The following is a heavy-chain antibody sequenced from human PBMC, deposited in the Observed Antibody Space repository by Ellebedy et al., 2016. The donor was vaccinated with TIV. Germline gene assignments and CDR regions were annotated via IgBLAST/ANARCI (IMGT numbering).Heavy chain of an antibody. CDR1: GYSFPSYW. J-gene: IGHJ6*02. D-gene: IGHD2-21*02. V-gene: IGHV5-10-1*01. CDR3: ARQGAYCGGDCWRYYYGMDV. CDR2: IDLSDSYT. Sequence: GESLKISCKGSGYSFPSYWISWLRQMPGKGLEWMGRIDLSDSYTNYSPSFQGHVTISADKSTSTAYRQWNSLKASDTAMYYCARQGAYCGGDCWRYYYGMDVWGQGTTVTVSS.